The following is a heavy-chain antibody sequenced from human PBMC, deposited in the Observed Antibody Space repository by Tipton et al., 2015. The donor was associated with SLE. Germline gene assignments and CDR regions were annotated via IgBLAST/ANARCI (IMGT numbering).Heavy chain of an antibody. D-gene: IGHD6-13*01. J-gene: IGHJ5*02. CDR3: ARVVKGSSWYWFDP. V-gene: IGHV4-59*01. CDR2: IYYSGGT. Sequence: TLSLTCTVSGASISSYSWSWIRQPPGKGLEWIGYIYYSGGTNYNPSLKSRVTISVDTSKKQFSLKLSSVTAADTAVYYCARVVKGSSWYWFDPWGQGTLVTVSS. CDR1: GASISSYS.